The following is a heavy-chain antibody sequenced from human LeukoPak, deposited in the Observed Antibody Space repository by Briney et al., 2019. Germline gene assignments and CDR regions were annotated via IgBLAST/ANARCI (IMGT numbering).Heavy chain of an antibody. CDR1: GFMFSSYW. Sequence: GGSLRLSCAASGFMFSSYWMSWVRQAPGKGLEWVANIKQDRSEKYYVDSVKGRFTVSRDNARNSLYLQMNSLSPEDTAVYYCVRVKQRLVRLLGRDTTYNYYYYMDVWGKGTTVTVSS. V-gene: IGHV3-7*01. CDR3: VRVKQRLVRLLGRDTTYNYYYYMDV. D-gene: IGHD6-13*01. J-gene: IGHJ6*03. CDR2: IKQDRSEK.